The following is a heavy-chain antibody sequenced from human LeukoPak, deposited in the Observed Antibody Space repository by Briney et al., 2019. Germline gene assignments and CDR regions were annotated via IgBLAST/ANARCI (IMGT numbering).Heavy chain of an antibody. CDR2: FDPEDGET. J-gene: IGHJ5*02. V-gene: IGHV1-24*01. CDR3: ATIAAADRAWFDP. Sequence: ASVKVSCKVSGYTLTELSMHWVRQAPGKGLESMGGFDPEDGETIYAQKFQGRVTMTEDTSTNTAYMELSSLRSEDTAVYYWATIAAADRAWFDPWGQGTLVTVSS. D-gene: IGHD6-13*01. CDR1: GYTLTELS.